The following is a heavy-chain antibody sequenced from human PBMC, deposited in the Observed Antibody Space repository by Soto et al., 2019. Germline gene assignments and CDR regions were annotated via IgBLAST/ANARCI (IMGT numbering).Heavy chain of an antibody. CDR2: ISAYNGNT. Sequence: ASVKVSCKASGYTFTSYGISWVRQAPGQGLEWMGWISAYNGNTNYAQKLQGRVTMTTDTSTSTAYMELRSLRSDDTAVYYCARTRGLTIVVVPAAMNWFDPWGQGTLVTVSS. CDR1: GYTFTSYG. CDR3: ARTRGLTIVVVPAAMNWFDP. V-gene: IGHV1-18*01. D-gene: IGHD2-2*01. J-gene: IGHJ5*02.